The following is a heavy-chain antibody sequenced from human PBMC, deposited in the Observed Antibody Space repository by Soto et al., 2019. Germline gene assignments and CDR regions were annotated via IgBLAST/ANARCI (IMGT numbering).Heavy chain of an antibody. Sequence: SETLSLTCTVYGGSISNYYWSWIRQPPGKGLEWIGYIYYTGSTNYNPSLKSRVTISLDTSKNQFSLKLSSVTAADTAVFYWAMAYYYATTGYYPVNYWVQGTLVTV. J-gene: IGHJ4*02. CDR3: AMAYYYATTGYYPVNY. V-gene: IGHV4-59*01. D-gene: IGHD3-22*01. CDR2: IYYTGST. CDR1: GGSISNYY.